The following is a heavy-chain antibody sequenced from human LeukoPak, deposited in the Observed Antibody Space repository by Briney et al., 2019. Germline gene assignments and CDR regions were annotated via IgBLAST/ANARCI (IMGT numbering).Heavy chain of an antibody. V-gene: IGHV3-9*01. CDR3: AKVPGADYGDYWGYFDY. J-gene: IGHJ4*02. Sequence: GRSLRLSCAASGFTFDDYAMHWVRQAPGKGLEWVSGISWNSGSIGYADYVKGRFTISRDNAKNSLYLQMNSLRAEDTALYYCAKVPGADYGDYWGYFDYWGQGTLVTVSS. CDR1: GFTFDDYA. D-gene: IGHD4-17*01. CDR2: ISWNSGSI.